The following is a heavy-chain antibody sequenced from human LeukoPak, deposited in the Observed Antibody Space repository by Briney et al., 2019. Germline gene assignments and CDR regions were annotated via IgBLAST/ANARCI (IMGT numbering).Heavy chain of an antibody. D-gene: IGHD1-26*01. V-gene: IGHV4-61*02. CDR2: IYTSGST. CDR1: GGSISSGSYY. J-gene: IGHJ3*01. Sequence: SETLSLTCTVSGGSISSGSYYWSWLRQPAGKGLEWIGRIYTSGSTNYNPSLKSRVTISVDTSKNQFSLKLSSVTAADTAVYYCARDRGGELLWGQGTMVTVSS. CDR3: ARDRGGELL.